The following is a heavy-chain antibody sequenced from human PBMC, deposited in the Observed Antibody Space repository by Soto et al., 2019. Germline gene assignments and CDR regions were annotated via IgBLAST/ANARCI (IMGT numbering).Heavy chain of an antibody. CDR1: GGTFSSYA. V-gene: IGHV1-69*13. Sequence: SVKVSCKASGGTFSSYAISWVRQAPGQGLEWMGGIIPIFGTANYAQKFQGRVTITADESTSTAYMELNSLRAEDTAVYYCARDQPIYGDYDFGWGQGTLVTVSS. J-gene: IGHJ1*01. D-gene: IGHD4-17*01. CDR3: ARDQPIYGDYDFG. CDR2: IIPIFGTA.